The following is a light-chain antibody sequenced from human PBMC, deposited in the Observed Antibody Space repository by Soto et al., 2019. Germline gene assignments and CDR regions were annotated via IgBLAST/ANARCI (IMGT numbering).Light chain of an antibody. CDR2: GAS. J-gene: IGKJ4*01. CDR3: QQYNNWPHT. Sequence: EVVMTQSPATLSVSPGERATLSCRASQSVTSRLAWYQQKPGQAPRLLIYGASARATGIPARFSGSGSGTEFTLTINSLQSEDFAVYYCQQYNNWPHTFGGGTKVDIK. V-gene: IGKV3-15*01. CDR1: QSVTSR.